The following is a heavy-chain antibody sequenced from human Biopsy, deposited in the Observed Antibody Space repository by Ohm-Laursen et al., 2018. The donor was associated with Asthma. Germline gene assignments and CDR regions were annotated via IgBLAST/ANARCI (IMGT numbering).Heavy chain of an antibody. CDR1: GFSFSRYG. D-gene: IGHD2-21*02. Sequence: SLRLSCAASGFSFSRYGMHWVRQAPGKGLEWVAVISFDGSNKYYGDSVKGRLTIARDNSKNTVYLQMNSLRAEDTAVYYCASYEVVTAILPMDVWGQGTTVTVSS. J-gene: IGHJ6*02. CDR2: ISFDGSNK. V-gene: IGHV3-30*03. CDR3: ASYEVVTAILPMDV.